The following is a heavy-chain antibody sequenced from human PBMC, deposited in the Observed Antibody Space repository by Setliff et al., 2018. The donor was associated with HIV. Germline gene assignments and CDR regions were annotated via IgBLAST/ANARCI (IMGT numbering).Heavy chain of an antibody. CDR1: GGSFSDYF. CDR3: AGDDLDEKFDP. CDR2: IYINGIT. Sequence: KPSETLSLTCAVSGGSFSDYFWSWLRQPPGKGLEWIGHIYINGITNYSPSLESRVTISVDTSKNQFSLKLSSVTAADTAVYYCAGDDLDEKFDPWGQGTLVTVSS. J-gene: IGHJ5*02. V-gene: IGHV4-34*01.